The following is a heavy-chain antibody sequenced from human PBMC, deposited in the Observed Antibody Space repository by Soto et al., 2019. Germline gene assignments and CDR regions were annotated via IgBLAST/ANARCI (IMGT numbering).Heavy chain of an antibody. CDR3: ARHEAGWYFDS. J-gene: IGHJ4*02. D-gene: IGHD6-25*01. Sequence: QLQLQESGPGLVKPSETLSLTCTVSRGSISSGTNYWAWIRQPPGKGLEWIANIYYSGSTFYNPSLKSRATITLETSKNQFSLKLRYVTAADTAVYYCARHEAGWYFDSWGQGPLVTVSS. V-gene: IGHV4-39*01. CDR2: IYYSGST. CDR1: RGSISSGTNY.